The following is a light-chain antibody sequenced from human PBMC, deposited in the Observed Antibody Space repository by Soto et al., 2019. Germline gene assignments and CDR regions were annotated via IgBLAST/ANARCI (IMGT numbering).Light chain of an antibody. CDR3: CSYAGSRTWV. Sequence: QSVPIQPASVSGSPGQSITISCTGTNSDIGPFSLVSWYQQYPDKAPKLILYEVSKWPSGIPHRFSGSKSGNTASLTISGLQAEDEADYYCCSYAGSRTWVFGGGTQLTVL. V-gene: IGLV2-23*02. J-gene: IGLJ7*01. CDR2: EVS. CDR1: NSDIGPFSL.